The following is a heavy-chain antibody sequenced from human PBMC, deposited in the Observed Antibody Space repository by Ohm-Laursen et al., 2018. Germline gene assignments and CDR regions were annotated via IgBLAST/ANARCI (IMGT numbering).Heavy chain of an antibody. V-gene: IGHV3-23*01. Sequence: LSLTCAVSGFTFSSYTMTWVRQAPGKGLEWVSGISGTGGDTFYADSVKGRFTISRDNSKNNLYLQMNSLTAEDTAVYYCAKDTKYYGMNVWGQGTTVTVSS. CDR3: AKDTKYYGMNV. D-gene: IGHD2-2*01. CDR1: GFTFSSYT. CDR2: ISGTGGDT. J-gene: IGHJ6*02.